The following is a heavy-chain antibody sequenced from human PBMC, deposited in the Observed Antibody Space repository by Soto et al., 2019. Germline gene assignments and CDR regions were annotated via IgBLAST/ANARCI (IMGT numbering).Heavy chain of an antibody. V-gene: IGHV4-31*03. CDR3: ARAGVTYDYVWGSYRVAPPSGFDY. J-gene: IGHJ4*02. CDR2: FYYSGST. D-gene: IGHD3-16*02. Sequence: PSETLSLTCTVSGGSISSGGYYWSWIRQHPGKGLEWIGYFYYSGSTYYNPSLKSRVTISVDTSKNQFSLKLSSVTAADTAVYYCARAGVTYDYVWGSYRVAPPSGFDYWGQGTLVTVSS. CDR1: GGSISSGGYY.